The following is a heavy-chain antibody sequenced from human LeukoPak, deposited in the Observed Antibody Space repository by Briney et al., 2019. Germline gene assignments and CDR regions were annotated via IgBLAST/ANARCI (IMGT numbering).Heavy chain of an antibody. J-gene: IGHJ4*02. D-gene: IGHD6-19*01. CDR2: IYYNGNT. CDR3: AREGYRSGWGLDY. Sequence: SETLSLTCTVSGGSISTYYWSWIRQPPGKVLEWIGNIYYNGNTKYNPSLKSRVTISVDTSKNQFSLKVNSVTAADTAVYYCAREGYRSGWGLDYWGQGTLVTVSS. V-gene: IGHV4-59*01. CDR1: GGSISTYY.